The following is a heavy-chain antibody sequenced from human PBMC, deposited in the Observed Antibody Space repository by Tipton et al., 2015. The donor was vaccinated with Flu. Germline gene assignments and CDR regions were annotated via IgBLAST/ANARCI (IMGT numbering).Heavy chain of an antibody. D-gene: IGHD4-11*01. CDR3: ARRDYSNYVSDPKNWFDP. J-gene: IGHJ5*02. Sequence: TLSLTCTVSGFPINGDYYWGWVRQPPGKGLEWIGAAYYRGSTYYKPSLESRITISVDTSKNQFSLRLTSVTAADTAVYFCARRDYSNYVSDPKNWFDPWGPGTLVTVSS. CDR2: AYYRGST. V-gene: IGHV4-38-2*02. CDR1: GFPINGDYY.